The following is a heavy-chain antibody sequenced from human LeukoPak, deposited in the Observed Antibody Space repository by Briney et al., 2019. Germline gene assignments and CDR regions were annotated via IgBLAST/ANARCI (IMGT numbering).Heavy chain of an antibody. D-gene: IGHD3-3*01. CDR2: ISYDGNNK. CDR3: AVGVVGPYYFDY. J-gene: IGHJ4*02. Sequence: GKSLRLSCAASGFTFSSYAMHWVRQAPGKGLEWVAAISYDGNNKYYADSVKGRFTTSRDNSKNTLYLQMNSLRAEDTAVYYCAVGVVGPYYFDYWGQGTLVTVSS. V-gene: IGHV3-30*14. CDR1: GFTFSSYA.